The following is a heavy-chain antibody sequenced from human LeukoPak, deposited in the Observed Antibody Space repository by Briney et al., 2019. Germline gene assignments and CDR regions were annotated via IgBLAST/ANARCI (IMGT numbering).Heavy chain of an antibody. D-gene: IGHD3-22*01. Sequence: ASVKVSCKASGYTFTNYYIHWVRQAPGQGLEWMGWINPYSGGSNYAQTFQGRVTMTRDTSISTAYMELSRLRSDDTAVYYCARERNDCYGSSGCVGDSYMDVWGKGTTVTVSS. CDR2: INPYSGGS. CDR3: ARERNDCYGSSGCVGDSYMDV. V-gene: IGHV1-2*02. J-gene: IGHJ6*03. CDR1: GYTFTNYY.